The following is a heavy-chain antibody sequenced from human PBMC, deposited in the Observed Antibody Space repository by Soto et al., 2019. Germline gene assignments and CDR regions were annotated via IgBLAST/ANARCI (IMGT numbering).Heavy chain of an antibody. D-gene: IGHD2-15*01. J-gene: IGHJ4*02. CDR3: ARGYCSGGSCFYFDY. CDR1: GFTFSSYA. CDR2: ISGSGGST. V-gene: IGHV3-23*01. Sequence: EVQLLESGGGLVQPGGSLRLSCAASGFTFSSYAMSWVRQAPGKGLEWVAAISGSGGSTYYADSVKGRFTISRDNSKNTLYLQMNSPRAEDTAVYYCARGYCSGGSCFYFDYWGQGTLVTVSS.